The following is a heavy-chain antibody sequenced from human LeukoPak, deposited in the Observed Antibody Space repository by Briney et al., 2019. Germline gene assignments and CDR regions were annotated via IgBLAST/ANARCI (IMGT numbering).Heavy chain of an antibody. D-gene: IGHD3-9*01. V-gene: IGHV4-61*02. CDR3: ARDSRYYDILTGYYKYWFDP. CDR1: GGSISSGSYY. J-gene: IGHJ5*02. Sequence: SETLSLTCTVSGGSISSGSYYWSWIRQPAGKGLEWIGRIYTSGSTNYNPSLKSRVTISVDTSKNQFSLKLSSVTAADTAVYNCARDSRYYDILTGYYKYWFDPWGQGTLVTVSS. CDR2: IYTSGST.